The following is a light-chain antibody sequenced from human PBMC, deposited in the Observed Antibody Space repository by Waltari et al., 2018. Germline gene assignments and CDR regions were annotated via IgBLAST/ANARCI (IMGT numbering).Light chain of an antibody. CDR2: DVS. CDR3: SSYISSDTLEL. V-gene: IGLV2-14*03. CDR1: SSDVGGYNY. J-gene: IGLJ2*01. Sequence: HFALTQPASVSGSPGQSITISCTGTSSDVGGYNYVSWYQQHPGKAPKLMIYDVSNRPSGVSNRFSGSKSGNTASLTISGLQAEDEADYYCSSYISSDTLELFGGGTSLTVL.